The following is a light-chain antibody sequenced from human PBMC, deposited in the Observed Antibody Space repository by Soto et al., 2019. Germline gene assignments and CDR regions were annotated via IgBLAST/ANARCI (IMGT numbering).Light chain of an antibody. CDR2: GTS. CDR1: QSVSSSY. J-gene: IGKJ1*01. CDR3: HQYAISPPRT. Sequence: EIVMTQSPATLSVSPGERATLSCRASQSVSSSYLAWYQQKPGQAPRLLIYGTSSRATGIPDRFSGSGSGTDFTLTITRLEPADFAVYYCHQYAISPPRTLGQGTKVDIK. V-gene: IGKV3-20*01.